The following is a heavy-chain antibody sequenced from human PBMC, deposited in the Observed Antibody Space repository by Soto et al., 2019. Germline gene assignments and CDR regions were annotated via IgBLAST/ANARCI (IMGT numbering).Heavy chain of an antibody. V-gene: IGHV3-74*01. D-gene: IGHD6-13*01. CDR2: IDTSGSST. CDR1: VFIFTNFW. CDR3: AKGSWYFDL. J-gene: IGHJ4*02. Sequence: PGGPLRLGCEASVFIFTNFWMHWVRQVPGKGLVWVSRIDTSGSSTSYADSVKGRFTISRDNAKNTVSLQMNSLRAEDTGVYYCAKGSWYFDLWSQGSLVTVSS.